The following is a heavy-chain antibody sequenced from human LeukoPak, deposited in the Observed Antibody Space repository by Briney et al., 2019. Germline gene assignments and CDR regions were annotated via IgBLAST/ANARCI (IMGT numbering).Heavy chain of an antibody. J-gene: IGHJ5*02. Sequence: GASMKVSCTASGYTFTSYDIIWVRQATGQGLEWMGWMNPSSGNTGYAQKFPGRVTMTRNTSIDTAYMELSSLRSEDTAVYYCARLTMGNRNWFDPWGQGTLVTVSS. CDR3: ARLTMGNRNWFDP. CDR1: GYTFTSYD. V-gene: IGHV1-8*01. D-gene: IGHD3-3*01. CDR2: MNPSSGNT.